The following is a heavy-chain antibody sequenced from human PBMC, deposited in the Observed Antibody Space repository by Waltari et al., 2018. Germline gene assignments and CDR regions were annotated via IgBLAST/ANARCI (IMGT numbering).Heavy chain of an antibody. CDR2: ISYDGSNK. J-gene: IGHJ4*02. CDR3: ARAQVGATLFDY. CDR1: TFSSYA. V-gene: IGHV3-30*01. Sequence: TFSSYAMHWVRQAPGKGLEWVAVISYDGSNKYYADSVKGRFTISRDNSKNTLYLQMNSLRAEDTAVYYCARAQVGATLFDYWGQGTLVTVSS. D-gene: IGHD1-26*01.